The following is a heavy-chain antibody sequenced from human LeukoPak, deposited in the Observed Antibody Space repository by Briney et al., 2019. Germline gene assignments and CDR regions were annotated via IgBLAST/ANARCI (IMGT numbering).Heavy chain of an antibody. D-gene: IGHD1-26*01. CDR3: ASFASYFY. J-gene: IGHJ4*02. CDR1: GFTFSSYS. V-gene: IGHV3-48*04. Sequence: GGSLRLSCAASGFTFSSYSMNWVRQAPGKGLEWVSYISSSSSTIYYADSVKGRFTISRDNAKNSLYLQMNSLSAEDTAVYYCASFASYFYWGQGTLVTVSS. CDR2: ISSSSSTI.